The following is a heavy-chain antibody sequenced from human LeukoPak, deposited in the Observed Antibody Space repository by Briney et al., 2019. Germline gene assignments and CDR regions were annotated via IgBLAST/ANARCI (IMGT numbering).Heavy chain of an antibody. J-gene: IGHJ5*02. Sequence: PPETLSLTCSVSGDSITGNYWSWIGQTPGKGPEWIGYMYYTGTTDYSSSLKSRGTISLDTSRDQFSLSLSSVTAADTARYYCARLHFARAEEFDRWGQGILVTVCS. CDR1: GDSITGNY. D-gene: IGHD3-10*01. CDR2: MYYTGTT. CDR3: ARLHFARAEEFDR. V-gene: IGHV4-59*08.